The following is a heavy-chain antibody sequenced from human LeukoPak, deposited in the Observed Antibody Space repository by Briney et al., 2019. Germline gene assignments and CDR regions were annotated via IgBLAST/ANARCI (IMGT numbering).Heavy chain of an antibody. CDR3: ASRNHVWSGYSRGYFYYYMDV. D-gene: IGHD3-3*02. J-gene: IGHJ6*03. CDR2: IIPIFGTA. V-gene: IGHV1-69*05. Sequence: EASVKVSCKASGGTLNSYAISWVRQAPGQGLEWMGGIIPIFGTANYAQKFQGRVTITTDEFTSTAYMELSSLRSEDTAVYYCASRNHVWSGYSRGYFYYYMDVWGKGTTVTVSS. CDR1: GGTLNSYA.